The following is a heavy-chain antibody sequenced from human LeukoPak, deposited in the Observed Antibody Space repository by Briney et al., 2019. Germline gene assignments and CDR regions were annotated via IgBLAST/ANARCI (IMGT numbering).Heavy chain of an antibody. Sequence: GGSLRLSCAASGFSFSNYWMSWVRQAPGKGLEWVANIKQDGSKKEYVDFVMGRFTISRDNAKNSLYLQMNSLRAEDTAVYYCAREGHGGFDFWGQGILVTVSS. J-gene: IGHJ4*02. CDR1: GFSFSNYW. V-gene: IGHV3-7*01. CDR2: IKQDGSKK. CDR3: AREGHGGFDF.